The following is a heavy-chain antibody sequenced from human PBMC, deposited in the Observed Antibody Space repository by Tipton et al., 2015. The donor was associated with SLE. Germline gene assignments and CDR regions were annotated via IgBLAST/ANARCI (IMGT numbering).Heavy chain of an antibody. V-gene: IGHV3-23*01. CDR2: VSGGGGST. J-gene: IGHJ4*02. Sequence: SLRLSCATSGFTFSSYALSWVRRAPGEGLEWGSAVSGGGGSTYYADFVKGRFSISIDKSKKTLFLQMNSLRVDDTATYYCAKFEKTTDFYLDSWGQGTLVSVSS. D-gene: IGHD1/OR15-1a*01. CDR3: AKFEKTTDFYLDS. CDR1: GFTFSSYA.